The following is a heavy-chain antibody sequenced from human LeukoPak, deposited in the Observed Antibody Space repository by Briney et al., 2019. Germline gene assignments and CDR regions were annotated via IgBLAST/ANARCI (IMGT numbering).Heavy chain of an antibody. CDR2: ISGSGGST. V-gene: IGHV3-23*01. CDR1: GFTFSSYA. Sequence: GSLRLSCAASGFTFSSYAMSWVRQAPGKGLEWVSAISGSGGSTYYADSVKGRFTISRDNSKNTLYLQMNSLRAEDTAVYYCAKDSLGYCSGGSCYSSYWGQGTLVTVSS. D-gene: IGHD2-15*01. J-gene: IGHJ4*02. CDR3: AKDSLGYCSGGSCYSSY.